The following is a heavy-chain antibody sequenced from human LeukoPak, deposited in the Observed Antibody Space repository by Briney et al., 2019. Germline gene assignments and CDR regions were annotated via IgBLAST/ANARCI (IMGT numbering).Heavy chain of an antibody. D-gene: IGHD5-18*01. CDR1: GFTFSSYS. CDR3: ARDRGTQLWSLYYFDY. CDR2: ISSSSSTI. V-gene: IGHV3-48*02. Sequence: GGSLRLSCAASGFTFSSYSMNWVRQAPGKGLEWVSYISSSSSTIYYADSVKGRFTISRDNAKNSLYPQMNSLRDEDTAVYYCARDRGTQLWSLYYFDYWGQGTLVTVSS. J-gene: IGHJ4*02.